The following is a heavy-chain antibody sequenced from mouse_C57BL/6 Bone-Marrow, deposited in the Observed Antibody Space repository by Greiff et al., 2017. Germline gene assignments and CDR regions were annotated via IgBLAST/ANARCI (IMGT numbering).Heavy chain of an antibody. CDR2: ISSGSSTI. J-gene: IGHJ4*01. CDR3: ARPGTTVVATDAMDY. D-gene: IGHD1-1*01. Sequence: EVMLVESGGGLVKPGGSLKLSCAASGFTFSDYGMHWVRQAPEKGLEWVAYISSGSSTIYYADTVKGRFTISRANAKNTLFLQMTSLRSEDTAMYYCARPGTTVVATDAMDYWGQGTSVTVSS. CDR1: GFTFSDYG. V-gene: IGHV5-17*01.